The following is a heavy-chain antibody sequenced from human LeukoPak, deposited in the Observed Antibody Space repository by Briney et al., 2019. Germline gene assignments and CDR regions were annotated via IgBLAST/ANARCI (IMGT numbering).Heavy chain of an antibody. V-gene: IGHV3-30-3*01. D-gene: IGHD3-22*01. CDR3: ARVLNYYDSSGYYFSY. CDR2: ISYDGSNK. CDR1: GFTVNSNY. Sequence: GSLRLSCAASGFTVNSNYMSWVRQAPGKGLEWVAVISYDGSNKYYADSVKGRFTISRDNSKNTLYLQMNSLRAEDTAVYYCARVLNYYDSSGYYFSYWGQGTLVTVSS. J-gene: IGHJ4*02.